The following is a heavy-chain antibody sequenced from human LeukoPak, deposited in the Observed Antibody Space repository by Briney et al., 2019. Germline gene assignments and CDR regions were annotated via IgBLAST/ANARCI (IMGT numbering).Heavy chain of an antibody. D-gene: IGHD2-8*02. V-gene: IGHV4-34*01. CDR3: ASGWSQDY. CDR1: GFTLSSDW. Sequence: GSLRLSCVVSGFTLSSDWMSWIRQPPGKGLEWIGEINHSGSTNYNPSLKSRVTISVDTSKNQFSLKLSSVTAADTAVYYCASGWSQDYWGQGTLVTVSS. CDR2: INHSGST. J-gene: IGHJ4*02.